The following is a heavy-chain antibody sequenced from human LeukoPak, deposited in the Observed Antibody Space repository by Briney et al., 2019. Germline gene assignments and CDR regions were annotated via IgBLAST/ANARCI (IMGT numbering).Heavy chain of an antibody. D-gene: IGHD1-26*01. CDR2: INPSGGST. J-gene: IGHJ4*02. Sequence: ASVKVSCKASGYTFTSYYMHWVRQAPGQGLEWMGIINPSGGSTSYARKFQGRVTMTRDTSTSTVYMELSSLRSEDTAVYYCARDPGSGSYNLRYYFDYWGQGTLVTVSS. CDR3: ARDPGSGSYNLRYYFDY. V-gene: IGHV1-46*01. CDR1: GYTFTSYY.